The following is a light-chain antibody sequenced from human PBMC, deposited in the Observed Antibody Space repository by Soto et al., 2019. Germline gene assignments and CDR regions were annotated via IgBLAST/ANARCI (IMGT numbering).Light chain of an antibody. CDR3: LQATHWPHT. V-gene: IGKV2-30*02. Sequence: DVVLTQSPLSLSVTLGQPASISCGSSRSLVHSDGNIYLIWFQQRPGQSPRRLIYQVSNRDSGVPDRLSGSGSVTDFTLKISRVEAEDVGVYSCLQATHWPHTVGQGISVDIX. CDR2: QVS. CDR1: RSLVHSDGNIY. J-gene: IGKJ2*01.